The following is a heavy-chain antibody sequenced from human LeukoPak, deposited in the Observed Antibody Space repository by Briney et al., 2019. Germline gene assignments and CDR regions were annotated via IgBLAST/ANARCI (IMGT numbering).Heavy chain of an antibody. CDR1: GFTFSSYG. CDR3: AKDLVPSGSSQYFDY. CDR2: ISYDGSNR. V-gene: IGHV3-30*18. D-gene: IGHD1-26*01. Sequence: PGRSLRLSCAASGFTFSSYGMHWVRQAPGKGLEWVAVISYDGSNRYYADSVKGRFTISRDNSKNTLYLQMNSLRAEDTAVYYCAKDLVPSGSSQYFDYWGQGTLVTVSS. J-gene: IGHJ4*02.